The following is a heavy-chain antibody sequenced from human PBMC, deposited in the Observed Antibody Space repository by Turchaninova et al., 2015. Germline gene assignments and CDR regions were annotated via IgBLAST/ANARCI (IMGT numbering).Heavy chain of an antibody. CDR3: ARVGGYSYGPKEY. CDR1: GFAFSCDW. Sequence: EVQLVESGGGLVQPGGSLRLSCAASGFAFSCDWMSWGRQAQGKGLGGVANIKQEVSDEYYVYCWTGRFTISRYKAKNSLYLQMNSLRAEDTAVYYCARVGGYSYGPKEYWGQGTLVTVSS. V-gene: IGHV3-7*03. CDR2: IKQEVSDE. J-gene: IGHJ4*02. D-gene: IGHD5-18*01.